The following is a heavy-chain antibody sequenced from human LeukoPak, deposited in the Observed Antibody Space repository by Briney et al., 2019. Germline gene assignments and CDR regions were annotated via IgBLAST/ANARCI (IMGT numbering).Heavy chain of an antibody. J-gene: IGHJ3*02. V-gene: IGHV4-39*07. D-gene: IGHD2-15*01. Sequence: SETLSHTCTVSAGSLSSSSYYWGWVRQPPGKGLEWIGSIYYSGSAYYNPSLKSRVTISVDTSKHQFSLKLSAVTAADTAVYYCARAPVVVVAATFDIWGQGTMVTVSS. CDR1: AGSLSSSSYY. CDR3: ARAPVVVVAATFDI. CDR2: IYYSGSA.